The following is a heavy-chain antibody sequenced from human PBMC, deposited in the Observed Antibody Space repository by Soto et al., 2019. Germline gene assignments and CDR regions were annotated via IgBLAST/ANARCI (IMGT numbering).Heavy chain of an antibody. D-gene: IGHD2-15*01. J-gene: IGHJ4*02. V-gene: IGHV4-31*02. CDR1: GGSISSGGYY. CDR2: INYSGST. CDR3: ARGGYCSGGSCYLGPLGY. Sequence: SETLSLTCAVSGGSISSGGYYWSWIRQHPGKGLEWIGHINYSGSTYYNPSLKSRVTISEDTSKNQFSLKLSSVTAADTAVYYFARGGYCSGGSCYLGPLGYWGQGTPVTVSS.